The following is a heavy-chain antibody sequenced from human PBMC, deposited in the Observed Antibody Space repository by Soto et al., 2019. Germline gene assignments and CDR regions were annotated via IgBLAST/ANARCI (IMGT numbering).Heavy chain of an antibody. Sequence: ASVKVSCKASGYTFTGYYIHWVRQAPGQGLEWMGWINPNSGGTNYAQKFQGRVTMTTDMSISAAYMELSRLRSDDTAVYFCVRLYNWNAGSLDYWGQGTLVTVSS. CDR3: VRLYNWNAGSLDY. J-gene: IGHJ4*02. CDR2: INPNSGGT. V-gene: IGHV1-2*02. CDR1: GYTFTGYY. D-gene: IGHD1-20*01.